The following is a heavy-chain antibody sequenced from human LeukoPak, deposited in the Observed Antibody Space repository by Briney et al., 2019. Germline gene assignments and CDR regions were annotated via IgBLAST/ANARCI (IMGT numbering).Heavy chain of an antibody. Sequence: PSETLSLNCNVSGYSISSGYYWGWIRQPPGRGQEWIGIIYHSGSTYYNPSLKSRVTISVDTSKNQLSLELTSVTAADTAVYYCTRDGYDYDSSGYNWGQGTLVTVSS. D-gene: IGHD3-22*01. V-gene: IGHV4-38-2*02. CDR1: GYSISSGYY. CDR3: TRDGYDYDSSGYN. J-gene: IGHJ4*02. CDR2: IYHSGST.